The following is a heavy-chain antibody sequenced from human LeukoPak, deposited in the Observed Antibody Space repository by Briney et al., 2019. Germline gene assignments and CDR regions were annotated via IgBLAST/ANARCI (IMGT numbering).Heavy chain of an antibody. Sequence: PGGSLRLSCAASGFTFSSYEMNWVRQAPGKGLEWVSYISSSGSTIYYADSVKGRFTTSRDNAKTSLYLQMNSLRAEDTAVYYCATARQWLVPFDYWGQGTLVTVSS. CDR3: ATARQWLVPFDY. J-gene: IGHJ4*02. CDR1: GFTFSSYE. V-gene: IGHV3-48*03. CDR2: ISSSGSTI. D-gene: IGHD6-19*01.